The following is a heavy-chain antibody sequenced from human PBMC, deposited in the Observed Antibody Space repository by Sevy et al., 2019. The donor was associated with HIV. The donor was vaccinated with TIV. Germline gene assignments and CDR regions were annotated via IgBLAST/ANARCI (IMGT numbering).Heavy chain of an antibody. Sequence: GGSVRLSCVASGFIFSTDWMHWVRQAPGKGLVWVSRIDTDGSDTSYADSVKGRFTISRDNAKNTLYLQMNSLRAEDTAVYYCVRDRPGPKHYMDVWGKGTTVTVSS. J-gene: IGHJ6*03. CDR2: IDTDGSDT. CDR3: VRDRPGPKHYMDV. CDR1: GFIFSTDW. V-gene: IGHV3-74*01.